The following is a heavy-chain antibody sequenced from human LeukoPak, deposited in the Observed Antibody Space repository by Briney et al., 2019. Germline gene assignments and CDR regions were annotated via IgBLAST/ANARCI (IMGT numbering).Heavy chain of an antibody. J-gene: IGHJ4*02. CDR1: GFTFSGYI. V-gene: IGHV3-48*01. CDR2: IGTSGNPI. CDR3: ARDQWLDY. Sequence: GGSLRLSCAASGFTFSGYIMNWVRQAPGKRLGWVSFIGTSGNPIYYADSVKGRFTVSRDNAKNSLYLQMNSLRAEDTAVYYCARDQWLDYWGQGTLVTVSS. D-gene: IGHD6-19*01.